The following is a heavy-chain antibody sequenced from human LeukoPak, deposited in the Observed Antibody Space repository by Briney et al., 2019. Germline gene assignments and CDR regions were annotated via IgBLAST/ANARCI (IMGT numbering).Heavy chain of an antibody. D-gene: IGHD3-10*01. CDR2: IYYSGST. CDR1: VGSISSYY. Sequence: KPSETLSLTCTVPVGSISSYYWSWIRQPPGKGLEWIGYIYYSGSTNYNPSLKSRVTISVDTSKNQFSLKLSSVTAADTAVYYCARVVFGNWFDPWGQGTLVTVSS. CDR3: ARVVFGNWFDP. J-gene: IGHJ5*02. V-gene: IGHV4-59*01.